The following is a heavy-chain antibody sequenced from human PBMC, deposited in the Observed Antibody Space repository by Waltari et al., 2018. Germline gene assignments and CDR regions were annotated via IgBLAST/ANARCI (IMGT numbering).Heavy chain of an antibody. CDR1: GDSISTDNW. CDR2: VYHDGRG. Sequence: QVQLQESGPGLVKPSGTLSLACAVSGDSISTDNWWTWVRQPPGKGLEWIGDVYHDGRGNYNPSVRSRVTMSVDRSKNEFSLTLCSVTAADTAVYCCGRTVGSGRNILEVDCWGQGILVTVSS. J-gene: IGHJ4*02. D-gene: IGHD3-3*02. CDR3: GRTVGSGRNILEVDC. V-gene: IGHV4-4*01.